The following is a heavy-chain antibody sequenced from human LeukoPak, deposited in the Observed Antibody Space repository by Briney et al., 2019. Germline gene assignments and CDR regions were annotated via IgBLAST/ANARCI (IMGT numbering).Heavy chain of an antibody. CDR1: GGSISSYY. J-gene: IGHJ4*02. CDR3: ARFVVVTAYFDY. D-gene: IGHD2-21*02. CDR2: IYYSGST. V-gene: IGHV4-59*08. Sequence: PSETLSLTCTVSGGSISSYYWSWIRQPPGKGLEWIGYIYYSGSTNYNPSLKSRVTISVDTSKNQFSLKLSSMTAADTAVYYCARFVVVTAYFDYWGQGTLVTVSS.